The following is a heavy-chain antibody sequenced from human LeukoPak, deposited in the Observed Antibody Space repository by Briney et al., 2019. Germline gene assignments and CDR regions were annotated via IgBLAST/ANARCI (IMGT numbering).Heavy chain of an antibody. Sequence: GGSLRPSCAASGFTFSTYAMGWVPQSPGKGLEWVPTISETGGGTHYANSVRGRFTISRDNSKNTLYLQMNNLRAEDTAIYYCDASDFWGQGTLVTVSS. V-gene: IGHV3-23*01. CDR2: ISETGGGT. CDR3: DASDF. CDR1: GFTFSTYA. J-gene: IGHJ4*02.